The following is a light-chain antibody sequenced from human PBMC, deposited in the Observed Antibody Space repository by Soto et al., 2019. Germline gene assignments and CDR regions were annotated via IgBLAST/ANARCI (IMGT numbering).Light chain of an antibody. V-gene: IGKV1-5*03. CDR1: QSISSW. CDR2: KAS. Sequence: DIQMTQSPSTLSASVGDGVTITCRASQSISSWLAWYHQKPGTAPKLLIYKASTLQSGVPSRFSGSGSGTEFTLTISSLQPDDSATYYCQQYNDNWTFGQGTKV. J-gene: IGKJ1*01. CDR3: QQYNDNWT.